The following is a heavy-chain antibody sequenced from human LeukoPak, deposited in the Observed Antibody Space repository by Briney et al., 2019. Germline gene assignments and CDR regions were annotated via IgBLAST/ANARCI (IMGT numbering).Heavy chain of an antibody. CDR3: ARDRGTAVVAKRNYYYGMDV. CDR2: ISGSGGST. V-gene: IGHV3-23*01. D-gene: IGHD6-19*01. J-gene: IGHJ6*02. Sequence: GGSLRLSCAASGFTFSSYAMSWVRQAPGKGLEWVSAISGSGGSTYYADSVKGRFTISRDNSKNTLYLQMNSLRAEDTAVYYCARDRGTAVVAKRNYYYGMDVWGQGTTVTVSS. CDR1: GFTFSSYA.